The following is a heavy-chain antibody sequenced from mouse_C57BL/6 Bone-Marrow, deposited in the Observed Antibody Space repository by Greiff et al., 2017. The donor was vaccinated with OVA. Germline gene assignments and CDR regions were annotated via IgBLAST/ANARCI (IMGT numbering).Heavy chain of an antibody. Sequence: QVQLKESGPGLVQPSQSLSITCTVSGFSLTSYGVHWVRQSPGKGLEWLGVIWSGGSTDYNAAFISRLSISKDNSKSQVFFKMNSLQADDTAIYYCARKRTTVVRYAMDYWGQGTSVTVS. CDR1: GFSLTSYG. D-gene: IGHD1-1*01. J-gene: IGHJ4*01. CDR2: IWSGGST. V-gene: IGHV2-2*01. CDR3: ARKRTTVVRYAMDY.